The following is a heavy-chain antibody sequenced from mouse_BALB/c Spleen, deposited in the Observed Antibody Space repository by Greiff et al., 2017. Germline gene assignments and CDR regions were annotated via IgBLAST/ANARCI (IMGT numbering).Heavy chain of an antibody. CDR3: ARGGGNSRLPFAY. CDR2: ISSGSSTI. D-gene: IGHD1-3*01. V-gene: IGHV5-17*02. Sequence: LVESGGGLVQPGGSRKLSCAASGFTFSSFGMHWVRQAPEKGLEWVAYISSGSSTIYYADTVKGRFTISRDNPKNTLFLQMTSLRSEDTAMYYCARGGGNSRLPFAYWGQGTLVTVSA. CDR1: GFTFSSFG. J-gene: IGHJ3*01.